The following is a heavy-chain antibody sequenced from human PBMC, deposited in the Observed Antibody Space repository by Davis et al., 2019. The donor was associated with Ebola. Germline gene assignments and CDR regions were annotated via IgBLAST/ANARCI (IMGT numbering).Heavy chain of an antibody. CDR1: GFTFSGSA. Sequence: GESLKISCAASGFTFSGSAMHWVRQASGKGLEWVGRIRSKANSYATAYAASAKGRFTISRDDSKNTAYLQINSLKTEDTAVYYCTISSSGLDYWGQGTLVTVSS. CDR3: TISSSGLDY. D-gene: IGHD2-8*02. CDR2: IRSKANSYAT. J-gene: IGHJ4*02. V-gene: IGHV3-73*01.